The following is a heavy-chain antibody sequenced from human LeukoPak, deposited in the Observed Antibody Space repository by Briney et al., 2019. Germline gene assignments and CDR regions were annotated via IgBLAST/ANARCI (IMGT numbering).Heavy chain of an antibody. V-gene: IGHV1-18*04. Sequence: ASVKVSCKASRYTFTTYGITWVRQAPGQGLEWMGWISAYNGNTNYAQKLQGRVTMTTDTSTSTAYMELRSLRSDDTAVYYCERDQSPGDIVPTTFDYWGQGTLVTVSS. CDR2: ISAYNGNT. CDR1: RYTFTTYG. CDR3: ERDQSPGDIVPTTFDY. J-gene: IGHJ4*02. D-gene: IGHD5-12*01.